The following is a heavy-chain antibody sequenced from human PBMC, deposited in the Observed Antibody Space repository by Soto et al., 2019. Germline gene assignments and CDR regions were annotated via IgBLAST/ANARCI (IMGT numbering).Heavy chain of an antibody. CDR1: GFTFSSYW. V-gene: IGHV3-74*01. D-gene: IGHD2-15*01. Sequence: GSLRLSCAASGFTFSSYWMHWVRQAPGKGLVWVSRINSDGSSTSYADSVKGRFTSSRDNAKNTLYLQMNSLRAEDTAVYYCAKETYSGPLDYWGQGTLVTVSS. CDR2: INSDGSST. J-gene: IGHJ4*02. CDR3: AKETYSGPLDY.